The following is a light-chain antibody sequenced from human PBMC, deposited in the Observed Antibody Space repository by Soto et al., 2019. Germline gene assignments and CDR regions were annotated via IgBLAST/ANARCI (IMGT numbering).Light chain of an antibody. J-gene: IGLJ1*01. V-gene: IGLV1-47*01. CDR1: SSRSGSNY. Sequence: QSVLPQPPSASGTPGQRVTISCSTSSSRSGSNYVYWYQQLPGTAPQLLIYRNDQRPSGVPDRFSGSKSGTSASLAISGLRSEDEADYYCAKWDDSLRVYVFGTGTKLTVL. CDR3: AKWDDSLRVYV. CDR2: RND.